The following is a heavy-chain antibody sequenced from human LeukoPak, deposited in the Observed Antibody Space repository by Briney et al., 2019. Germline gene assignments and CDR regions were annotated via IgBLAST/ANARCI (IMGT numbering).Heavy chain of an antibody. D-gene: IGHD3-10*01. V-gene: IGHV3-21*01. Sequence: GGSLRLSCAASGFTFSSYSMNWVRQAPGKGLEWVSSISSSSSYIYYADSVKGRFTISRDNAKNSLYLQMNSLRAGDTAVYYCARILSKGISDAFDIWGQGTMVTVSS. J-gene: IGHJ3*02. CDR3: ARILSKGISDAFDI. CDR2: ISSSSSYI. CDR1: GFTFSSYS.